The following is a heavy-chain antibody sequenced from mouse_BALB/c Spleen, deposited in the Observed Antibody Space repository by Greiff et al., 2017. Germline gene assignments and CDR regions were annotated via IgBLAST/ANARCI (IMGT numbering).Heavy chain of an antibody. D-gene: IGHD3-1*01. CDR1: GFTFSDYG. CDR3: ARWASYAMDY. CDR2: ISNLAYSI. V-gene: IGHV5-15*02. J-gene: IGHJ4*01. Sequence: DVKLVESGGGLVQPGGSRKLSCAASGFTFSDYGMAWVRQAPGKGPEWVAFISNLAYSIYYADTVTGRFTISRENAKNTLYLEMSSLRSEDTAMYYCARWASYAMDYWGQGTSVTVSS.